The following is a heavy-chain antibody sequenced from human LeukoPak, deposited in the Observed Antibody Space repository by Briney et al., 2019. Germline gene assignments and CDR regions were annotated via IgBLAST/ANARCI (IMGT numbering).Heavy chain of an antibody. V-gene: IGHV4-4*07. CDR2: IYTSGST. J-gene: IGHJ4*02. D-gene: IGHD3-10*01. Sequence: SETLSLTCTVSGDSISNYYWSWIRQPAGKGLEWIRRIYTSGSTNYNPSLKSRVTMSVDTSKNQFSLKLSSVTAADTAVYYCARVSLVRGAPGYYFDYWGQGTLVTVSS. CDR3: ARVSLVRGAPGYYFDY. CDR1: GDSISNYY.